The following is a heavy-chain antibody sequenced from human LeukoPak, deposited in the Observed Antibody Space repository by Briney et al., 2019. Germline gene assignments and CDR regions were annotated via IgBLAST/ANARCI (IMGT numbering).Heavy chain of an antibody. J-gene: IGHJ4*02. D-gene: IGHD1-1*01. CDR3: AKASNTWNYFDY. V-gene: IGHV3-23*01. CDR2: ISGSGGST. Sequence: GGSLRLSCAASGFTFSSYAMSWVRQAPGKGLEWVSAISGSGGSTYYADSVKGRFTISRDNSKNTLSLQMNSLRAEDTAIYYCAKASNTWNYFDYWGQGTLVTVSS. CDR1: GFTFSSYA.